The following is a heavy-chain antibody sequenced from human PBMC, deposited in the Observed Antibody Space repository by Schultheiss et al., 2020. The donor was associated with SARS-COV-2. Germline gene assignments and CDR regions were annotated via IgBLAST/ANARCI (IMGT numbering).Heavy chain of an antibody. D-gene: IGHD6-19*01. CDR1: GFTVSSNY. J-gene: IGHJ4*02. CDR2: IYSGGST. Sequence: GGSLRLSCAASGFTVSSNYMSWVRQAPGKGLEWVSVIYSGGSTYYADSVKGRFTISRDNSKNTLYLQMNSLRAEDTAVYYCARDRDEQWLVYFDYWGQGTLVTVSS. V-gene: IGHV3-53*01. CDR3: ARDRDEQWLVYFDY.